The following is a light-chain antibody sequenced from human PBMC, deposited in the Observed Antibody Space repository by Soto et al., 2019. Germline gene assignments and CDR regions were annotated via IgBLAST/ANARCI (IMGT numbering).Light chain of an antibody. J-gene: IGKJ1*01. CDR3: QQYGSSPWT. CDR2: GAS. Sequence: ETVLTXSPGTLSLSPXXXXTLSCRASQTIRSNYLAWYRQTPGQAPRLLIYGASNRATGIADRFSGSGSGTDFTLIISRLEPEDFALYYCQQYGSSPWTFGQGTKVEIK. V-gene: IGKV3-20*01. CDR1: QTIRSNY.